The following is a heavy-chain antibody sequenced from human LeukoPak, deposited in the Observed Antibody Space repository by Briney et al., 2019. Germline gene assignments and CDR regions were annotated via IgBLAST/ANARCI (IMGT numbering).Heavy chain of an antibody. V-gene: IGHV4-34*01. D-gene: IGHD3-10*01. Sequence: SETLSLTCAVYGGSFSGYYWSWIRQPPGKGLEWVGEINHSGSTNYNPSLKSRVTTSVDTSKNQFSLKLSSVTAADTAVYYCARAWGVRGRFDYWGQGTLVTVSS. CDR2: INHSGST. J-gene: IGHJ4*02. CDR3: ARAWGVRGRFDY. CDR1: GGSFSGYY.